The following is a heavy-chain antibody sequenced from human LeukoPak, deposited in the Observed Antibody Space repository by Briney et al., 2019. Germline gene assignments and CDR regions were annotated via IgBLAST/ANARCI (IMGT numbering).Heavy chain of an antibody. CDR3: AKDPTKQWLVPDFDY. Sequence: PGGSLRLSCAASGFTFSSYGMHWVRQAPGKGLEWVAVISYDGSNKYYADSVKGRFTISRDNSKNTLYLQMNSLRAEDTAVYYCAKDPTKQWLVPDFDYRGQGTLVTVSS. D-gene: IGHD6-19*01. CDR1: GFTFSSYG. CDR2: ISYDGSNK. V-gene: IGHV3-30*18. J-gene: IGHJ4*02.